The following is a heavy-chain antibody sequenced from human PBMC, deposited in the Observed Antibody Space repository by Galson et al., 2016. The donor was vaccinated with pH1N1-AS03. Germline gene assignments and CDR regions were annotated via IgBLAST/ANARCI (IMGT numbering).Heavy chain of an antibody. CDR3: TRFANVSPYYFDQ. CDR1: GYTFTDYP. CDR2: IHTTTGNP. Sequence: SVKFSCKASGYTFTDYPMNWVRQAPGQGLEWMGWIHTTTGNPTYAQDFTGRFVFSFETSVSTAYLQITGLKAEDTAVYYCTRFANVSPYYFDQWGQGTLLTVSS. V-gene: IGHV7-4-1*02. J-gene: IGHJ4*02. D-gene: IGHD3-16*01.